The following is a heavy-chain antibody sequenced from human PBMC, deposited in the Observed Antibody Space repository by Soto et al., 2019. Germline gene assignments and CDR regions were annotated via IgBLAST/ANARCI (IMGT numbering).Heavy chain of an antibody. D-gene: IGHD3-22*01. CDR1: GYTFTGYY. CDR3: ARDXSPPPSTHDCSGYGMDV. J-gene: IGHJ6*02. V-gene: IGHV1-2*02. CDR2: INPNSGGT. Sequence: ASVKVSCKASGYTFTGYYMHWVRQAPGQGLEWMGWINPNSGGTNYAQKFQGRVTMTRDTSISTAYMELSRLRSDDAAVYYCARDXSPPPSTHDCSGYGMDVWGQGTTVTVSS.